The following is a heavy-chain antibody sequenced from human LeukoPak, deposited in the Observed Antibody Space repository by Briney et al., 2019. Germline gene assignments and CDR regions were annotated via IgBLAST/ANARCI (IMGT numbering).Heavy chain of an antibody. J-gene: IGHJ4*02. Sequence: PSQTLSLTCTVSVGSISSGGYYGSWIRQHPGKGLEWIGYIYYSGSTYYNPSLKSRVTISVDASKNQFPLKLSSVTAADTAVYYCARGPYCGGDCYSADYWGQGTLVTVSS. V-gene: IGHV4-31*03. CDR3: ARGPYCGGDCYSADY. CDR1: VGSISSGGYY. D-gene: IGHD2-21*02. CDR2: IYYSGST.